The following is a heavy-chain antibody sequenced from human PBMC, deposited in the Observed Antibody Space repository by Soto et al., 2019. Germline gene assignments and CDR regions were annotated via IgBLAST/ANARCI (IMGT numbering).Heavy chain of an antibody. CDR3: SIYCGDECESGGH. V-gene: IGHV1-18*04. CDR2: INSNHGKR. D-gene: IGHD2-21*01. J-gene: IGHJ4*02. CDR1: GYTFTRYG. Sequence: QIQLLQSGLEVKKPGASVIVSCHTSGYTFTRYGINWVRQAPGQGLEWMGWINSNHGKRNYAEKFQGRITMTTNTSTRKGYMELRGLTSDDTAVYYCSIYCGDECESGGHWGQGTLVTVSS.